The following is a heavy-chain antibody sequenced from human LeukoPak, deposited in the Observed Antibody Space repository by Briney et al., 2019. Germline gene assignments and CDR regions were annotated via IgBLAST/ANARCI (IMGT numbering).Heavy chain of an antibody. CDR3: ARLEYYYDSSGYYDVLDY. J-gene: IGHJ4*02. Sequence: SETLSLTCAVYGGSFSGYYWSWIRQPPGKGLEWIGEINHSGSTNYNPSLKSRVTISVDTSKNQFSLKLSSVTAADTAVYYCARLEYYYDSSGYYDVLDYWGQGTLVTVSS. CDR1: GGSFSGYY. CDR2: INHSGST. D-gene: IGHD3-22*01. V-gene: IGHV4-34*01.